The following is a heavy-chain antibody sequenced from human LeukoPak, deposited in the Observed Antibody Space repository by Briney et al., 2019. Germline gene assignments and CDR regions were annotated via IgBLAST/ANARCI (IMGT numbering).Heavy chain of an antibody. CDR2: ISGSSSYI. Sequence: GGSLRLSCAASGFTFSSYSMNWVRQAPGKGLEWVASISGSSSYIYYADSVKGRFTISRDNAKNSLYLQMSSLRAEDTAVYYCARTEMATITYFDYWGQGTLVTVSS. D-gene: IGHD5-24*01. CDR3: ARTEMATITYFDY. V-gene: IGHV3-21*01. CDR1: GFTFSSYS. J-gene: IGHJ4*02.